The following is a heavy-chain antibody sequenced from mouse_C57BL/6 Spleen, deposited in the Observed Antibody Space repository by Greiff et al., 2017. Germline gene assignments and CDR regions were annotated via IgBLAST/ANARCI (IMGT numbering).Heavy chain of an antibody. V-gene: IGHV1-69*01. Sequence: QVQLQQPGAELVMPGASVKLSCKASGYTFTSYWMHWVKQRPGQGLEWIGEIDPSDSYTNYNQKFKGKSTLTVDKSSSTAYMQLSSLTSEDSAVYYCARPGTGRAMDDWGQGTSVTVSS. CDR2: IDPSDSYT. D-gene: IGHD4-1*01. CDR3: ARPGTGRAMDD. CDR1: GYTFTSYW. J-gene: IGHJ4*01.